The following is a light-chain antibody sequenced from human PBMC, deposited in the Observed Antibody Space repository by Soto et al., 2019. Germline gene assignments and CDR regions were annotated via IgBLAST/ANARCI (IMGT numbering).Light chain of an antibody. CDR1: QGISSS. CDR3: QQINNSPFT. Sequence: DIQLTQAPSFLSASVGDRVTIICRASQGISSSLAWYQQKPGKAPNILIYAASTLQTGVPSRFSGSGSGTEFILTISGLQPEDFATYYCQQINNSPFTFGPGTKVDIK. V-gene: IGKV1-9*01. CDR2: AAS. J-gene: IGKJ3*01.